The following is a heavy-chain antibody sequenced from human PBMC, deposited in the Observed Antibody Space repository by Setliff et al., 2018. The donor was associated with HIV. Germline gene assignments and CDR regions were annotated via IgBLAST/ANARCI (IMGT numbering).Heavy chain of an antibody. V-gene: IGHV4-61*02. CDR2: IYTSGST. J-gene: IGHJ6*03. Sequence: SETLSLTCTASGGSISSGSYYWSWIRQPAGKGLEWIGRIYTSGSTNYNPSLKSRVTISVDTSKNQFSLKLSSVTAADTAVYYCASLYYYDSSGYTPYMDVWGKGTTVTAP. D-gene: IGHD3-22*01. CDR1: GGSISSGSYY. CDR3: ASLYYYDSSGYTPYMDV.